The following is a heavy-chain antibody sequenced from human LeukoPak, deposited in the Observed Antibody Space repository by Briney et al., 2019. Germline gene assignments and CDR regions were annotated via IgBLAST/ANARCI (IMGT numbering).Heavy chain of an antibody. CDR2: INPSGGST. Sequence: EASVKVSCKASGYTFTSYYMHWVRQAPGQGLEWMGIINPSGGSTSYAQKFQGRVTMTRDTSTSTVYMELSSLRSEDTAVYYCARDGYDSSGYYSRGYYYYMDVWGKGTTVTISS. D-gene: IGHD3-22*01. CDR3: ARDGYDSSGYYSRGYYYYMDV. V-gene: IGHV1-46*01. J-gene: IGHJ6*03. CDR1: GYTFTSYY.